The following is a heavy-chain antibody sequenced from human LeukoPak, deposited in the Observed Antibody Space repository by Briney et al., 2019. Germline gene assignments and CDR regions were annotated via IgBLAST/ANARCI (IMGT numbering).Heavy chain of an antibody. V-gene: IGHV3-48*03. Sequence: PGGFLRLSCVASGFTFSSYEMSWVRQAPGKGLEWLSYISSSSSTIYFADFVKGRFTISRDNAKNSVYLQMNSLRAEDTAVYYCARETYFDYWGQGTLLTVSS. CDR1: GFTFSSYE. CDR3: ARETYFDY. J-gene: IGHJ4*02. CDR2: ISSSSSTI.